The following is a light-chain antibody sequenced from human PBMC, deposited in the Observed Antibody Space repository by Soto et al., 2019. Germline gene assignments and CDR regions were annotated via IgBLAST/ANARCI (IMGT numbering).Light chain of an antibody. Sequence: IVLTQSPATLSFSPGERATLSCWASQSVGRSLAWYQQKPGQAPRLLINDASNRATGIPARFGGSGSGTDFTLPISTLEPEDFPVYYCQQRNDWPLTIGGGTKVDI. J-gene: IGKJ4*01. CDR3: QQRNDWPLT. CDR2: DAS. V-gene: IGKV3-11*01. CDR1: QSVGRS.